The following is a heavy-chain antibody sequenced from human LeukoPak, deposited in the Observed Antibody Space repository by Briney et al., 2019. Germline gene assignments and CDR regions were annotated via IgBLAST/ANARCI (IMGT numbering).Heavy chain of an antibody. J-gene: IGHJ6*02. CDR2: INSDGSST. D-gene: IGHD2-15*01. Sequence: GGSLRLSCAASGFTFSSYWMHWVRQAPGKGLVWVSRINSDGSSTSYADSVKGRFTISRDNAKNTLYLQMNSLRAEDTAVYYCARGRPIVVVVAATRHGMDVWGQGTTVTVSS. CDR1: GFTFSSYW. CDR3: ARGRPIVVVVAATRHGMDV. V-gene: IGHV3-74*01.